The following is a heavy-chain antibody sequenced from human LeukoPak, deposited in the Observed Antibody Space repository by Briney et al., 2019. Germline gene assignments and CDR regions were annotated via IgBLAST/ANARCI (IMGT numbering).Heavy chain of an antibody. V-gene: IGHV3-74*01. CDR2: IKGDGSTT. CDR1: GFSFNNYW. CDR3: ARLTGPQWLLLPFWFDS. J-gene: IGHJ5*01. Sequence: GGSLRLSCAASGFSFNNYWMHWVRQAPGKGLMWVSRIKGDGSTTNYADSVRGRFTISRDNAKNSLYLQMNSLTADDTAVYYCARLTGPQWLLLPFWFDSWGQGTLVTVSS. D-gene: IGHD3-22*01.